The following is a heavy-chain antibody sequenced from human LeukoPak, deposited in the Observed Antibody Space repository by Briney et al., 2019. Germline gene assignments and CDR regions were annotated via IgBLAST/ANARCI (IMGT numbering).Heavy chain of an antibody. CDR3: ARGHDSRGYYFDY. V-gene: IGHV4-34*01. Sequence: KPSETLSLTCAVYGGSFSGYYWSWIRQPPGKGLEWIGEINHSGSTNYNPSLKSRVTISVDTSKNQFSLKLSSVTAADTAVYYCARGHDSRGYYFDYWGQGTLVTVSS. J-gene: IGHJ4*02. D-gene: IGHD3-22*01. CDR2: INHSGST. CDR1: GGSFSGYY.